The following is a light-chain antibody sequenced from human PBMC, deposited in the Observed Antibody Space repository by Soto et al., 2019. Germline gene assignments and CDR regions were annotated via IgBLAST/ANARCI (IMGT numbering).Light chain of an antibody. Sequence: IVTTQSPATLSLSPGERATLSCRASQSVSSSNLAFYQQKPAQAPRLLIYAASRRAPGIPERFSGSGSGTDFTLTISRLEPEDFAVYYCQQYLTSPKTCGQGTKV. CDR1: QSVSSSN. CDR2: AAS. CDR3: QQYLTSPKT. V-gene: IGKV3-20*01. J-gene: IGKJ1*01.